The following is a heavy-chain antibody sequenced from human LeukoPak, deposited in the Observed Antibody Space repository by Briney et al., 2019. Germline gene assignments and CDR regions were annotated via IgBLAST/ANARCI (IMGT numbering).Heavy chain of an antibody. CDR3: ARGHRYSYGYGWFDP. J-gene: IGHJ5*02. Sequence: SETLSLTCAVYGGSFSGYYWSWIRQPPGKGLEWIGEINHSGSTNYNPSLKSRVTISVDTSKNQFSLKLSSVTAADTAVYYCARGHRYSYGYGWFDPWGQGTLVTVSS. CDR2: INHSGST. CDR1: GGSFSGYY. D-gene: IGHD5-18*01. V-gene: IGHV4-34*01.